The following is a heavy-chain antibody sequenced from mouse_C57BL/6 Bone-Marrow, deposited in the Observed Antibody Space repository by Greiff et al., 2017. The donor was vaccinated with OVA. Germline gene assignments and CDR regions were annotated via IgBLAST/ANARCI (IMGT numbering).Heavy chain of an antibody. CDR3: ARHGSHYYGSSLYAMDY. V-gene: IGHV5-12*01. CDR2: ISNGGGST. CDR1: GFTFSDYY. Sequence: EVQGVESGGGLVQPGGSLKLSCAASGFTFSDYYMYWVRQTPEKRLEWVAYISNGGGSTYYPDTVKGRFTISRDNAKNTLYLQMSRLKSEDTAMYYCARHGSHYYGSSLYAMDYWGQGTSVTVSS. D-gene: IGHD1-1*01. J-gene: IGHJ4*01.